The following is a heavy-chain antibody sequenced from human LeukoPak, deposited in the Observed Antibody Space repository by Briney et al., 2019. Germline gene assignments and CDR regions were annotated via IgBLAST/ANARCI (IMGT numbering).Heavy chain of an antibody. Sequence: PGGSLRLSCAASGFTFSSYWMHWVRQAPGKGLVWVSRINSDGSSTSYADSVKGRFTISRDNAKNSLYLQMYSLRAEDTAVYYCARGSRPPIAVAGTGWFDPWGQGTLVTVSS. D-gene: IGHD6-19*01. V-gene: IGHV3-74*01. J-gene: IGHJ5*02. CDR3: ARGSRPPIAVAGTGWFDP. CDR2: INSDGSST. CDR1: GFTFSSYW.